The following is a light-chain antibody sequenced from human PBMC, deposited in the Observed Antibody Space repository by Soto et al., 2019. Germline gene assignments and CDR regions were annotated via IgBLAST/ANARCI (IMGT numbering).Light chain of an antibody. CDR3: QQSRT. V-gene: IGKV1-5*03. Sequence: DIQMTQSPSTLAVSVGDTVTITCRASQSISSWLAWYQQKPGQAPKLLIQKASSLESGVPSRFSGSRTTTELTLSISSLQPDEFANYYWQQSRTFEQGTKVEIK. CDR1: QSISSW. CDR2: KAS. J-gene: IGKJ1*01.